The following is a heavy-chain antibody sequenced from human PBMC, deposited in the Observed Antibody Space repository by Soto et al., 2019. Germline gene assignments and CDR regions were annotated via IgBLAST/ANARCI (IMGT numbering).Heavy chain of an antibody. V-gene: IGHV3-21*01. CDR3: ARDPSDYYDSSGYSKGPFDY. CDR1: GFTFSSYS. D-gene: IGHD3-22*01. Sequence: EVQLVESGGGLVKPGGSLRLSCAASGFTFSSYSMNWVRQAPGKGLEWVSSISSSSSYISYADSVKGRFTISRDNAKNPLYLQMNSLRAEDTAVYYCARDPSDYYDSSGYSKGPFDYWGQGTLVAVSS. J-gene: IGHJ4*02. CDR2: ISSSSSYI.